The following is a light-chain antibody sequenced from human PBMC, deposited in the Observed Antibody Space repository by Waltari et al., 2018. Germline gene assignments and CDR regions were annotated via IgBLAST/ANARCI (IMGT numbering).Light chain of an antibody. CDR2: KIS. J-gene: IGKJ4*01. V-gene: IGKV2-24*01. CDR3: MQATQFPLT. Sequence: DIVMTQTPLSSPVTLGQPASISCRSSQSLVHSDGRTYLSWLQQRPGQPPRVLIYKISNRFSGGPDRFSGSGAGTDFTLKISRVEAEDVGIYYCMQATQFPLTFGGGTKVEIK. CDR1: QSLVHSDGRTY.